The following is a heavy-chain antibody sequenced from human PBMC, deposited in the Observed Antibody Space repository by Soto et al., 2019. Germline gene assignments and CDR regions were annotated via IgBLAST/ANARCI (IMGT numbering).Heavy chain of an antibody. CDR2: IYYSGST. D-gene: IGHD3-22*01. CDR3: ARDPDSSGFIY. J-gene: IGHJ4*02. CDR1: GGSISSSSFH. Sequence: SETLSLTCTVSGGSISSSSFHWGWIRQPPGKGLEWIGSIYYSGSTYYSPSLKSRVTISVDTSKNSLYLQMNSLRAEDTAVYYCARDPDSSGFIYWGQGTLVTVSS. V-gene: IGHV4-39*02.